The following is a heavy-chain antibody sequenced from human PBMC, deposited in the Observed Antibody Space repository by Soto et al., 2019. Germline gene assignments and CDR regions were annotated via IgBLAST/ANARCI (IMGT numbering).Heavy chain of an antibody. CDR2: IIPIFGTA. J-gene: IGHJ4*02. CDR1: GGTFSSYA. D-gene: IGHD6-13*01. V-gene: IGHV1-69*13. Sequence: ASVKVSCKASGGTFSSYAISWVRQAPGQGLEWMGGIIPIFGTANYAQKFQGRVTITADESTSTAYMELSSLRSEDTAVYYCARVNLAAAGITPNYYFDYWGQGTLVTVSS. CDR3: ARVNLAAAGITPNYYFDY.